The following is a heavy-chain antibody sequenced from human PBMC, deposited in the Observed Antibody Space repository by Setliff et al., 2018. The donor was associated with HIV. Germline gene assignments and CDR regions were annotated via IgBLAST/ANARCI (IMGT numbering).Heavy chain of an antibody. J-gene: IGHJ3*02. Sequence: GSLRLSCAASGFTFNSYSMSWVRQAPGKGLEWVSAISGSGGSTYYADSVKGRFTISRDNSKSTLYLQMNSLRAEDTAIYYCAKEQYSGYDLNAFDIWGQGTMVTVSS. CDR3: AKEQYSGYDLNAFDI. V-gene: IGHV3-23*01. CDR1: GFTFNSYS. D-gene: IGHD5-12*01. CDR2: ISGSGGST.